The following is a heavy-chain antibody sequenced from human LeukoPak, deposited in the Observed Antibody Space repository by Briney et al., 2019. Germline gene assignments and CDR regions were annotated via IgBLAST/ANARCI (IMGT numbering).Heavy chain of an antibody. V-gene: IGHV4-34*01. CDR3: ARGRDGYNFYYYYGMDV. J-gene: IGHJ6*02. CDR1: GGSFSGYY. CDR2: INHSGST. Sequence: PSGTLSLTCAVYGGSFSGYYWSWIRQPPGKGLEWIGEINHSGSTNYNPSLKSRVTISVDTSKNQFSLKLSSVTAADTAVYYCARGRDGYNFYYYYGMDVWGQGTTVTVSS. D-gene: IGHD5-24*01.